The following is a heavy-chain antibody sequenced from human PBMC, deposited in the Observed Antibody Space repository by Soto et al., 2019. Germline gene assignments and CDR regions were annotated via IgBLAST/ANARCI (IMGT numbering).Heavy chain of an antibody. V-gene: IGHV3-15*07. CDR2: IKSKTDGGTT. CDR1: GCTFSNAW. CDR3: TTDTEYYDILTGYYSDY. Sequence: PGGSLRLSCAASGCTFSNAWMNWVRQATGKGLEWVGRIKSKTDGGTTDYAAPVKGRFTISRDDSKNTLYLQMNSLKTEDTAVYYCTTDTEYYDILTGYYSDYWGQGTLVTVSS. D-gene: IGHD3-9*01. J-gene: IGHJ4*02.